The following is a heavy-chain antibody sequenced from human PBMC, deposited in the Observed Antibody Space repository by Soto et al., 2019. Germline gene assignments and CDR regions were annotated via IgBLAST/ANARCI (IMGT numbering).Heavy chain of an antibody. J-gene: IGHJ4*02. V-gene: IGHV4-31*03. Sequence: QVQLQESGPGLVKPSQTLSLTCTVSGGSISSGGYYWSWNRQKPGKGLEWSGDTYYSRSTYYNPSLKRRVTISVDTSKNQFSLKLSSVTAADTAVNYCARERCSGGSCYFDYWGQGTLVTVSS. CDR2: TYYSRST. CDR3: ARERCSGGSCYFDY. CDR1: GGSISSGGYY. D-gene: IGHD2-15*01.